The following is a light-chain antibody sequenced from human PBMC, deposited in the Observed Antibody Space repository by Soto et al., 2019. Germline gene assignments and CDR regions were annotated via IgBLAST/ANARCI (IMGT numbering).Light chain of an antibody. CDR3: QQYGLSPRT. J-gene: IGKJ1*01. CDR2: ASS. V-gene: IGKV3-20*01. CDR1: QSVSSSY. Sequence: EIVLTQSPGTLSLSPGERATLSCRASQSVSSSYLAWYQQKPGQAPRLFIYASSIRATGIPDRFSGSGSGTDFTLTISRLEPEDFAVYYCQQYGLSPRTFGRGTKVEIE.